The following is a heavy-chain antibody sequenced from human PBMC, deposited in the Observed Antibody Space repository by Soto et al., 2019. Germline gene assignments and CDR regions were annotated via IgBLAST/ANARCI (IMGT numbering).Heavy chain of an antibody. CDR2: ISACNGNT. V-gene: IGHV1-18*01. D-gene: IGHD5-12*01. Sequence: EASVKVSCKASGYTFTSYGISWVRQAPGQGLEWMGWISACNGNTNYAQKLQGRVTMTTDTSTSTAYMELRSLRSDDTAVYYCARAGSVTVDPHYYYYGMDVWGQGTTVTVSS. CDR1: GYTFTSYG. J-gene: IGHJ6*02. CDR3: ARAGSVTVDPHYYYYGMDV.